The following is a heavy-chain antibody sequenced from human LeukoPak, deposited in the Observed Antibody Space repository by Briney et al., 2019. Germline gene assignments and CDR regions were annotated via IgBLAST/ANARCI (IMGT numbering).Heavy chain of an antibody. Sequence: SVKVSCKASGGTFSSYAISWVRQAPGQGLEWMGGIIPIFGTANYAQKFQGRVTMTRDTSTSTVYMELSSLRSEDTAVYYCARDPPYGGNSPYFDYWGQGTLVTVSS. V-gene: IGHV1-69*05. CDR3: ARDPPYGGNSPYFDY. CDR1: GGTFSSYA. D-gene: IGHD4-23*01. CDR2: IIPIFGTA. J-gene: IGHJ4*02.